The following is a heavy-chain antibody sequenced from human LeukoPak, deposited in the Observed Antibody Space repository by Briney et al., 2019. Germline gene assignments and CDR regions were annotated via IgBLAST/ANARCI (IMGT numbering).Heavy chain of an antibody. CDR3: ARGAIFGVTPRGYGMDV. V-gene: IGHV1-8*01. D-gene: IGHD3-3*01. CDR1: GYTFTIYD. Sequence: GASVKVSCKDSGYTFTIYDINWVRQAPGQGLEWVGWMNPNNGGTVYAQKFQGRVTMTRDTSTGTLYMELNSLKSEDTAVYYCARGAIFGVTPRGYGMDVRGQGTTVTVSS. J-gene: IGHJ6*02. CDR2: MNPNNGGT.